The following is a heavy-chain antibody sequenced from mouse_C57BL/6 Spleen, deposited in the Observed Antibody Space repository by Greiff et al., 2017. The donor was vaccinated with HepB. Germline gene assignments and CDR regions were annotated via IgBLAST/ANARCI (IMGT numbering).Heavy chain of an antibody. CDR2: ISYSGST. V-gene: IGHV3-1*01. CDR3: ARGPWFYAMDY. CDR1: GYSITSGYD. D-gene: IGHD2-2*01. J-gene: IGHJ4*01. Sequence: DVKLVESGPGMVKPSQSLSLTCTVTGYSITSGYDWHWIRHFPGNKLEWMGYISYSGSTNYNPSLKSRISITHDTSKNHFFLKLNSVTTEDTATYYCARGPWFYAMDYWGQGTSVTVSS.